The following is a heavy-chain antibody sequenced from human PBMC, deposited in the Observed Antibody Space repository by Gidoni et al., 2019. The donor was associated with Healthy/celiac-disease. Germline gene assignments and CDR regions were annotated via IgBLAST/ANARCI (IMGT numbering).Heavy chain of an antibody. CDR3: AKDHTPQQLVPGLVDY. D-gene: IGHD6-13*01. V-gene: IGHV3-23*01. J-gene: IGHJ4*02. Sequence: EVQLLESGGGLVQPGGSLRLFCAASGFTFSSYAMSWVRQAPGKGLEWVSAISGSGGSTYYADSVKGRFTSSRDNSKNTLYLQMNSLRAEDTAVYYCAKDHTPQQLVPGLVDYWGQGTLVTVSS. CDR1: GFTFSSYA. CDR2: ISGSGGST.